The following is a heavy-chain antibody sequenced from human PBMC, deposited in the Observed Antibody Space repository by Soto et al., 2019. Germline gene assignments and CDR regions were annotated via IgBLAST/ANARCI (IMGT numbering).Heavy chain of an antibody. J-gene: IGHJ6*04. Sequence: PSETLSLTCTVSNDSITSSRHYCAWIRQAPGKGLEWIGTIFYTGTTYDHPTPASRFTLSLDTSKNQISLLLTSVAVADTAKYFCVRHCVSSYGTSYADIYAVWGKGTMGTVST. D-gene: IGHD1-26*01. CDR3: VRHCVSSYGTSYADIYAV. V-gene: IGHV4-39*01. CDR1: NDSITSSRHY. CDR2: IFYTGTT.